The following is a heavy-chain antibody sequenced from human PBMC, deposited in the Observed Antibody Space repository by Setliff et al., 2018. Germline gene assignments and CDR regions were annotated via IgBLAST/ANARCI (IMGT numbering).Heavy chain of an antibody. Sequence: ASVKVSCKASGYSFSDFYMHWVRQVLGEGLEALGRIDPRDDFTVYAERFKDRLTITADTSTDTSYMEMSSLRFEDTAVYYCAIDYGPTGTPYHWGQGTQVTVSS. CDR2: IDPRDDFT. V-gene: IGHV1-69-2*01. J-gene: IGHJ4*02. CDR1: GYSFSDFY. D-gene: IGHD1-1*01. CDR3: AIDYGPTGTPYH.